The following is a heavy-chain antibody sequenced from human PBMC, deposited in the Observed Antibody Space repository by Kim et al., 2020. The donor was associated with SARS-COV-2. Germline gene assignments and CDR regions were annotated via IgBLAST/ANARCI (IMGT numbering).Heavy chain of an antibody. CDR1: GGSISSSSYY. V-gene: IGHV4-39*07. CDR3: ARDYPGIAAAGTGGFDY. CDR2: IYYSGST. J-gene: IGHJ4*02. D-gene: IGHD6-13*01. Sequence: SETLSLTCTVSGGSISSSSYYWGWIRQPPGKGLEWIGSIYYSGSTYYNPSLKSRVTISVDTSKNQFSLKLSSVTAADTAVYYCARDYPGIAAAGTGGFDYWGQGTLVTVSS.